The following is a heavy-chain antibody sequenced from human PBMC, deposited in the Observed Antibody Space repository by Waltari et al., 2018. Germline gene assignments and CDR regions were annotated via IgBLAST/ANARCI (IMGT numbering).Heavy chain of an antibody. J-gene: IGHJ4*02. V-gene: IGHV3-9*01. CDR3: AKKRTTYYDSSGGAFFDC. D-gene: IGHD3-22*01. CDR2: ISWNSGKT. CDR1: GVTFGNYA. Sequence: EVQLVESGGDLVQPGRSLTLSCAASGVTFGNYALQCVWQLPGKGLEWVSGISWNSGKTAYTDSVKGRFTISRDTAKNSLYLHMSSLRPEDTAVYYCAKKRTTYYDSSGGAFFDCWGQGTLVTVSS.